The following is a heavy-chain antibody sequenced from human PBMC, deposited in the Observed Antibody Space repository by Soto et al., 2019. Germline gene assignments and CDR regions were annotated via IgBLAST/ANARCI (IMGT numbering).Heavy chain of an antibody. J-gene: IGHJ4*02. CDR1: GYSFW. V-gene: IGHV5-51*03. Sequence: EVQLVQSGAEVKKPGESLKISCQASGYSFWIGWVRQKPGKGLEWMGIIFPADSDTKYSPSFQGQVTISVDQSITTAYLQWSRLKASDTAVYHCAAYNGIYVDYWGQGTLVTVSS. CDR2: IFPADSDT. D-gene: IGHD1-26*01. CDR3: AAYNGIYVDY.